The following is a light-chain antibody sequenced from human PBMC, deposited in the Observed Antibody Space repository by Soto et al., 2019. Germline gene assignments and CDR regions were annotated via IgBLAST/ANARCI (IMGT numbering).Light chain of an antibody. V-gene: IGKV3-15*01. J-gene: IGKJ1*01. CDR2: GAT. CDR1: QSVSSN. CDR3: QHYSNWPPWT. Sequence: EIVLTQSPATLSVSPGDRVPLSCRASQSVSSNLAWYQQKPGQPPRLFIYGATSRATGVPAGFSGSRSGTEFTLTISSLQSEDVAVYYCQHYSNWPPWTFGQGTKVDIK.